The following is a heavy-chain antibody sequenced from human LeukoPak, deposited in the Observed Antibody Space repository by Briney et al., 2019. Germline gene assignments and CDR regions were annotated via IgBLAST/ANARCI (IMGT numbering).Heavy chain of an antibody. V-gene: IGHV4-59*01. CDR1: AGSIRGYY. J-gene: IGHJ6*03. D-gene: IGHD3-10*01. CDR3: ARVFDSGSQAYFYYMDV. Sequence: SETLSLTCNVSAGSIRGYYWSWIRQPPGRGVEWIGYIYSSGGTNYNPSLKSRVTMSVDTAKNQFSLKVSSVTAADTAVYYCARVFDSGSQAYFYYMDVWGKGTTVTIFS. CDR2: IYSSGGT.